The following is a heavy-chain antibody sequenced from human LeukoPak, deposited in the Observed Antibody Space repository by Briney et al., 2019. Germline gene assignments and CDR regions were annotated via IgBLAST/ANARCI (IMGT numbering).Heavy chain of an antibody. CDR3: ASLDIAAAGTGTFYYYGMDV. D-gene: IGHD6-13*01. Sequence: GSLRLSCAASGFTFSSYSMNWVRQAPGKGLEWVSSISSSSSYIYYADSVKGRFTISRDNAKNSLYLQMNSLRAEDTAMYYCASLDIAAAGTGTFYYYGMDVWGQGTTVTVSS. CDR1: GFTFSSYS. CDR2: ISSSSSYI. J-gene: IGHJ6*02. V-gene: IGHV3-21*01.